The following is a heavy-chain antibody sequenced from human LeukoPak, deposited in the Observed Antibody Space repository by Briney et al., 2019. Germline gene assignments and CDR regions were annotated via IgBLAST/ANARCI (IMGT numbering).Heavy chain of an antibody. CDR1: GFTFNNYG. CDR2: ISGSGVST. J-gene: IGHJ3*02. D-gene: IGHD3-22*01. CDR3: AKVGRYFDSSGYFLGTFDI. Sequence: GGSLRLSCAGSGFTFNNYGMSWVRQAPGKGLEWVSAISGSGVSTYYGDSVKARFTISRDNSKNTLYLQMNSLRAEDTAVYYCAKVGRYFDSSGYFLGTFDIWGQGTMVTVSS. V-gene: IGHV3-23*01.